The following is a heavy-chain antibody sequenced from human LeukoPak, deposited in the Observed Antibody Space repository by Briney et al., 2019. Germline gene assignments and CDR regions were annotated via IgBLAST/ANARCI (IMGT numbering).Heavy chain of an antibody. D-gene: IGHD6-6*01. CDR3: ARARPPLGYYYYYMDV. CDR2: ISAYNGNT. CDR1: GYTFTSYG. Sequence: ASVKVSCKASGYTFTSYGISWVRQAPGQGLEWMGWISAYNGNTNYAQKLQGRVTMTTDTSTSTAYMELRSLRSDDTAVYYCARARPPLGYYYYYMDVWGKGTTVTVSS. V-gene: IGHV1-18*01. J-gene: IGHJ6*03.